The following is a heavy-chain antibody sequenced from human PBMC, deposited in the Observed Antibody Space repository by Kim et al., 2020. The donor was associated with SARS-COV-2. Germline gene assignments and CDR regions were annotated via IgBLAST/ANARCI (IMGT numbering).Heavy chain of an antibody. J-gene: IGHJ4*02. V-gene: IGHV4-59*01. CDR1: GGSISSYY. Sequence: SETLSLTCTVSGGSISSYYWSWIRQPPGKGLEWIGYIYYSGSTNYNPSLKSRVTISVDTSKNQFSLKLSSVTAADTAVYYCARVFPALGDYFDYWGQGTLVTVSS. D-gene: IGHD4-17*01. CDR2: IYYSGST. CDR3: ARVFPALGDYFDY.